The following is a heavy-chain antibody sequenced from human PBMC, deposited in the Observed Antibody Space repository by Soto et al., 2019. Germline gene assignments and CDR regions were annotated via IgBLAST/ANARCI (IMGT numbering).Heavy chain of an antibody. J-gene: IGHJ4*02. CDR1: GFTFSSYW. Sequence: PGGSLRLSCAASGFTFSSYWMHWVRQAPGKGLVWVSRINSDGSSTSYADSVKGRFTISRDNAKNTLYLQMNSLRAEDTAVYYCARDVVHPILGTSRRGFDYWGQGTLVTVSS. CDR2: INSDGSST. V-gene: IGHV3-74*01. CDR3: ARDVVHPILGTSRRGFDY. D-gene: IGHD1-1*01.